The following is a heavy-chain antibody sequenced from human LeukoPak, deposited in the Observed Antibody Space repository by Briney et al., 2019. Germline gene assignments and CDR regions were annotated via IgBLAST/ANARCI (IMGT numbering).Heavy chain of an antibody. V-gene: IGHV3-11*01. J-gene: IGHJ4*02. CDR3: ARVAFVATIGPPDL. CDR1: GFTFSDYY. D-gene: IGHD5-12*01. Sequence: PGGSLRLSCAASGFTFSDYYMSWIRQAPGKGLEWVSYISSSGSTIYYADSVKGRFTISRDNAKNSLYLQMDSLRAEDTAVYYCARVAFVATIGPPDLWGQGTLVTVSS. CDR2: ISSSGSTI.